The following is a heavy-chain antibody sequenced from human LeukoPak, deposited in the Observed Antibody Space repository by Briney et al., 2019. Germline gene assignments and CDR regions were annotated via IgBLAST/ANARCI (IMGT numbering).Heavy chain of an antibody. V-gene: IGHV1-46*01. CDR3: ARDGGGYDILTGYSRRPKYYFDY. CDR1: GYTFTSYY. J-gene: IGHJ4*02. CDR2: INPSGGST. D-gene: IGHD3-9*01. Sequence: ASVKVSRKASGYTFTSYYMHWVRQAPGQGLEWMGIINPSGGSTSYAQKFQGRVTMTRDTSTSTVYMELSSLRSEDTAVYYCARDGGGYDILTGYSRRPKYYFDYWGQGTLVTVSS.